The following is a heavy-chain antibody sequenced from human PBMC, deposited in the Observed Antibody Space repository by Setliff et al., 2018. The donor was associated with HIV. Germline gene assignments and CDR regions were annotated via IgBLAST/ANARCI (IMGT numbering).Heavy chain of an antibody. V-gene: IGHV3-23*01. CDR2: ISGSGGGT. CDR1: GFTFSCYA. CDR3: ARDSGTTVGATRPGY. J-gene: IGHJ4*02. Sequence: PGGSLRLSCAASGFTFSCYAMSWVRQAPGKGLEWVSAISGSGGGTYYADSVKGRFTSSRNNSKNTLYLQMNSLRAEDTAVYFCARDSGTTVGATRPGYWGQGTLVTVSS. D-gene: IGHD1-26*01.